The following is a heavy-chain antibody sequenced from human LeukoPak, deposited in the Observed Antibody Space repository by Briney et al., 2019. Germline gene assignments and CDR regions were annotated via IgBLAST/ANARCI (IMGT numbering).Heavy chain of an antibody. J-gene: IGHJ4*02. CDR3: ARPVGATTAFDY. V-gene: IGHV1-69*06. CDR1: GGTFSSYA. CDR2: IIPIFGTA. Sequence: SVKVSCKASGGTFSSYAISWVRQAPGQGLEWMGGIIPIFGTANYAQKFQGRVTITADKSTSTAYMELSSLRPEDTAVYYCARPVGATTAFDYWGQGTLVTVSS. D-gene: IGHD1-26*01.